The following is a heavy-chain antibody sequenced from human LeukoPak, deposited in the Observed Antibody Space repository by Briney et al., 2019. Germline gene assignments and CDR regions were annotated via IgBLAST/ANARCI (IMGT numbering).Heavy chain of an antibody. V-gene: IGHV4-4*07. Sequence: SETLSLTCTVSGGSISSYYWSWIRQPAGKGLEWIGRIYTSGSTNHNPSLKSRVTISVDKSKNQFSLKLSSVTAADTAVYYCARGWGLAWSGYSRRTENYMDVWGKGTTVTVSS. CDR3: ARGWGLAWSGYSRRTENYMDV. D-gene: IGHD3-3*01. CDR2: IYTSGST. CDR1: GGSISSYY. J-gene: IGHJ6*03.